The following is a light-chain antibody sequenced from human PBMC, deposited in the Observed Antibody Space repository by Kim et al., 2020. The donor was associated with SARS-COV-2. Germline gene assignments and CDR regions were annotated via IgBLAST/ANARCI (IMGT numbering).Light chain of an antibody. V-gene: IGLV3-19*01. J-gene: IGLJ3*02. CDR1: SLRNYY. CDR2: GKY. CDR3: SSRDSTGDHVV. Sequence: LGQTARLPCQGGSLRNYYATWYQLRPGQAPTLVLYGKYDRPSGIPDRFSGSASGNTASLTITGAQAEDEGDYYCSSRDSTGDHVVFGGGTQLTVL.